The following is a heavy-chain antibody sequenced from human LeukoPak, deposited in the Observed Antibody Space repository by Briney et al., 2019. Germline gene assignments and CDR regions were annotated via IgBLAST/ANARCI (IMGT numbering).Heavy chain of an antibody. Sequence: PGGSLRLSCAASGFTFSSYWMSWVRQAPGKGLEWVANIKQDGSEKYYVDSVKGRFTISGDNAKNSLYLQMNSLRAEDTAVYYCATDCYGGIAAAGTYFQHWGQGTLVTVSS. CDR2: IKQDGSEK. CDR3: ATDCYGGIAAAGTYFQH. J-gene: IGHJ1*01. D-gene: IGHD6-13*01. CDR1: GFTFSSYW. V-gene: IGHV3-7*01.